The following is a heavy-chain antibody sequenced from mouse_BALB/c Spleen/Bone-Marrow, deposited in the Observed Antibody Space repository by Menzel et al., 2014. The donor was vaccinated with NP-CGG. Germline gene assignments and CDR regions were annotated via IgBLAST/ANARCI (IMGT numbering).Heavy chain of an antibody. J-gene: IGHJ4*01. CDR2: IDPANGDT. V-gene: IGHV14-3*02. CDR1: GFNIKDTY. D-gene: IGHD2-4*01. Sequence: DVKLQESGAELVKPGASVKLSCTASGFNIKDTYMHWVKQRPEQGLEWIGRIDPANGDTKYDPKFQGKATITADTSSNTAYLQLSSLTSEDTAVYYCARYLIFYYYDEAMDYWGQGTSVTVSS. CDR3: ARYLIFYYYDEAMDY.